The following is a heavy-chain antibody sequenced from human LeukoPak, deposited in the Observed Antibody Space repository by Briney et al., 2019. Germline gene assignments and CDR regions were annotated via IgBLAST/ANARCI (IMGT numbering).Heavy chain of an antibody. V-gene: IGHV3-21*01. CDR2: INSSSSYR. D-gene: IGHD2-2*02. Sequence: GGSLRLSCAASGFTFSSYSMNWVRQAPGKGLEWVSSINSSSSYRYYADSVKGRFTISRDNAKNSLYLQMNSLGAEDTAVYYCARDRRYCSSTSCYTGRNWFDPWGQGTLVTVSS. CDR1: GFTFSSYS. J-gene: IGHJ5*02. CDR3: ARDRRYCSSTSCYTGRNWFDP.